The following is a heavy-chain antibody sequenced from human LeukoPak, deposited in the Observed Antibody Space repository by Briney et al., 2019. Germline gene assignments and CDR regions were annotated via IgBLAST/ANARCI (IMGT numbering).Heavy chain of an antibody. V-gene: IGHV4-61*02. CDR1: GGSISSGSYC. CDR3: ARQVDY. J-gene: IGHJ4*02. CDR2: IYTSGST. Sequence: SETLSLTCTVSGGSISSGSYCCSWIRQPAGKGLEWIGRIYTSGSTNYNPSLKSRVTISVDTSKNQFSLKLSSVTAADTAVYYCARQVDYWGQGTLVTVSS.